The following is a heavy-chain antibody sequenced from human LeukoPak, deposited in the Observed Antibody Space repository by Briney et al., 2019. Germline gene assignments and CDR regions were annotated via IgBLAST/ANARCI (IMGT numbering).Heavy chain of an antibody. V-gene: IGHV1-18*01. J-gene: IGHJ4*02. CDR2: ISAYNGNT. D-gene: IGHD3-10*01. CDR3: ARDGPLLWFGELSIPPYFDY. CDR1: GYTFTSYG. Sequence: GASVKVSCKASGYTFTSYGIGWVRQAPGQGLEWMGWISAYNGNTNYAQKLQGRVTMTTDTSTSTAYMELRSLRSDDTAVYYCARDGPLLWFGELSIPPYFDYWGQGTLVTVSS.